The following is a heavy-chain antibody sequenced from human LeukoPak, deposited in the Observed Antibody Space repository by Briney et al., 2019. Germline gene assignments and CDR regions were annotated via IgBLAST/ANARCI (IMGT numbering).Heavy chain of an antibody. CDR2: ISYDGSNK. V-gene: IGHV3-30-3*01. Sequence: GGSLKLSCAASGFTFSSYWMNWVRQAPGKGLEWVAVISYDGSNKYYADSVKGRFTISRDNSKNTLYLQMNSLRAEDTAVYYCARDSRYSGSYRSYFDYWGQGTLVTVSS. J-gene: IGHJ4*02. CDR3: ARDSRYSGSYRSYFDY. D-gene: IGHD1-26*01. CDR1: GFTFSSYW.